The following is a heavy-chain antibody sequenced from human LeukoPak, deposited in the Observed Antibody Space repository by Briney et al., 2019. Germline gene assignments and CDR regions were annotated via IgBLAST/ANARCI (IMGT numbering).Heavy chain of an antibody. V-gene: IGHV4-39*07. J-gene: IGHJ4*02. CDR1: GGSISSSSYY. D-gene: IGHD6-19*01. CDR2: IYYSGST. CDR3: ARADSRGSGWYY. Sequence: PSETLSLTCTVSGGSISSSSYYWGWIRQPPGKGLEWIGSIYYSGSTYYNPSLKSRVTISVDTSKNQFSLKLSSVTAADTAVYYCARADSRGSGWYYWGQGTLVTVSS.